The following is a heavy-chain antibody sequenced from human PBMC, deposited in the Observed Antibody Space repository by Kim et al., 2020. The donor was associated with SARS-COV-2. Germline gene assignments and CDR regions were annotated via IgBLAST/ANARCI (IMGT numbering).Heavy chain of an antibody. CDR2: IYYSGST. J-gene: IGHJ3*02. CDR1: GGSISSSSYY. Sequence: SETLSLTCTVSGGSISSSSYYWGWIRQPPGKGLEWIGSIYYSGSTYYNPSLKSRVTISVDTSKNQFSLKLSSVTAADTAVYYCARGLTVVTPRAFDIWGQGTMVTVSS. CDR3: ARGLTVVTPRAFDI. V-gene: IGHV4-39*07. D-gene: IGHD2-21*02.